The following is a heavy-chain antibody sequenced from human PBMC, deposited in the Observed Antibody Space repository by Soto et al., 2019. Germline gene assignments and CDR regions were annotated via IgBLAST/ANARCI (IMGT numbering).Heavy chain of an antibody. CDR3: ASGAYYDSSGYYSPPYYYYYGMDV. V-gene: IGHV1-69*06. J-gene: IGHJ6*02. Sequence: GASVKVSFKASGGTFSSYAISWVRQAPGQGLEWMGGIIPIFGTANYAQKFQGRVTITADKSTSTAYMELSSLRSEDTAVYYCASGAYYDSSGYYSPPYYYYYGMDVWGQGTTVTVSS. D-gene: IGHD3-22*01. CDR2: IIPIFGTA. CDR1: GGTFSSYA.